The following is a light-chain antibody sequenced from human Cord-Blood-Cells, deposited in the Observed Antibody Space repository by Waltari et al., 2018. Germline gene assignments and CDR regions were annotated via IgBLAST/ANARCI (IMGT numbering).Light chain of an antibody. CDR3: CSYAGSYTWV. J-gene: IGLJ3*02. Sequence: QSALTQPRSVSGSPGQSVTISCTGTSSDVGGYNLVPWYQQHPGKAPKLMIYDVSKQPSGVPDRFSGSKSGNTASLTISGLQAEDEADYYCCSYAGSYTWVFGGGTKLTVL. V-gene: IGLV2-11*01. CDR1: SSDVGGYNL. CDR2: DVS.